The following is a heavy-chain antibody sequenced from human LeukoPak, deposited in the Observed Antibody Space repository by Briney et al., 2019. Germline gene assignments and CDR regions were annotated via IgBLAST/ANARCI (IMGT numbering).Heavy chain of an antibody. V-gene: IGHV3-23*01. D-gene: IGHD4-17*01. CDR2: ISGSGGST. CDR3: AKAGDYGDFNWFDP. J-gene: IGHJ5*02. Sequence: GGSLRLSCAASGFTFSSYAMSWVRQAPGKGLEWVSVISGSGGSTYYADSVKGRFTISRDNSKNTLYLQMNSLRAEDTAVYYCAKAGDYGDFNWFDPWGQGTLVTVSS. CDR1: GFTFSSYA.